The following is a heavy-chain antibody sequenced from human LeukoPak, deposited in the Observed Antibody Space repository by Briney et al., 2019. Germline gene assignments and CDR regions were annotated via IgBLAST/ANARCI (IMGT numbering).Heavy chain of an antibody. D-gene: IGHD3-10*01. CDR1: GFTFSSYG. CDR2: IRYDGSNK. Sequence: GGSLRLSCAASGFTFSSYGMHWVRQAPGKGLEWVAFIRYDGSNKYYADSVKGRFTISRDNSKNTLYLQMNSLRAEDTAVYYCAETYYYGSGSFDYWGQGTLVTVSS. J-gene: IGHJ4*02. CDR3: AETYYYGSGSFDY. V-gene: IGHV3-30*02.